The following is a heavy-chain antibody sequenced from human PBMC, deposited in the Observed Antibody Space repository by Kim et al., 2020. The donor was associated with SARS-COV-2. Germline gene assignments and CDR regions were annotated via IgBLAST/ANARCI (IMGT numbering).Heavy chain of an antibody. D-gene: IGHD1-26*01. V-gene: IGHV4-59*01. CDR3: ARDIAFVGATLYHDL. J-gene: IGHJ2*01. CDR2: MYYSGSV. Sequence: SETLSLTCSVSGGSITTNYWSWIRQPPGKGLEWIGYMYYSGSVTYNPSLESRVTLSLDTSKNLFSLNLRSVTVADTAVYYCARDIAFVGATLYHDLWGHGTLVTVSS. CDR1: GGSITTNY.